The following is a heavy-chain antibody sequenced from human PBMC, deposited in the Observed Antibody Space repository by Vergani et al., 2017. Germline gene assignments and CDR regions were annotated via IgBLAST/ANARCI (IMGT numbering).Heavy chain of an antibody. Sequence: QVQLQQWGGGLLKPSETLSLTCVVNGGSFTSYHWTWIRQSPGGGLEWVGDIDHTGRPDYNPSLKSRLTMSVDKSRNQFSLTLNSVTATDTAIYFCARVNTETNGHLYYYYYMDVWGQGPRSPSP. CDR1: GGSFTSYH. CDR3: ARVNTETNGHLYYYYYMDV. V-gene: IGHV4-34*01. CDR2: IDHTGRP. D-gene: IGHD4-11*01. J-gene: IGHJ6*03.